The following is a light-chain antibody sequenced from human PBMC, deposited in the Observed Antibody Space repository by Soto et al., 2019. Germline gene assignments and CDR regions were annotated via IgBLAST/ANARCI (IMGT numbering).Light chain of an antibody. V-gene: IGKV3-20*01. CDR3: QQYGSSPPIT. J-gene: IGKJ5*01. CDR2: GAS. Sequence: EIVLTQSPATLSLSPGERATLSCRASQSVSSSYLAWYQQKPGQAPRLLIYGASSRATGIPDRFSGSGSGTDFTLTISRLEPEDFAVDYGQQYGSSPPITFGQGTRLEIK. CDR1: QSVSSSY.